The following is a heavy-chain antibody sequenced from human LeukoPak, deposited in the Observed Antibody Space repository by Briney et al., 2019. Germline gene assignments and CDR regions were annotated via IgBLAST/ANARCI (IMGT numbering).Heavy chain of an antibody. CDR3: ARGLKQQLVPNFDY. CDR2: INWNGGST. CDR1: GFTFDDYG. J-gene: IGHJ4*02. Sequence: GGSLRLSCAASGFTFDDYGMSWVRQAPGKGLEWVSGINWNGGSTGYADSVKGRFTISRDNAKTSLYLQMNSLRAEDTALYYCARGLKQQLVPNFDYWGQGTLVTVSS. D-gene: IGHD6-13*01. V-gene: IGHV3-20*04.